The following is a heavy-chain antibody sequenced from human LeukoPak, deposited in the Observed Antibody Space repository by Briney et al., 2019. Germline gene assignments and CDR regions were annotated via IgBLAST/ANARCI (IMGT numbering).Heavy chain of an antibody. V-gene: IGHV4-59*01. J-gene: IGHJ5*02. CDR2: IYYSGST. Sequence: PSETLSLTCTVSGGSISSYYWSWIRQPPGKGLEWIGYIYYSGSTNYNPSLKSRVTISVDTSKNQFSLKLSPVTAADTAVYYCARSSSGYYSGWFDPWGQGTLVTVSS. CDR3: ARSSSGYYSGWFDP. CDR1: GGSISSYY. D-gene: IGHD3-22*01.